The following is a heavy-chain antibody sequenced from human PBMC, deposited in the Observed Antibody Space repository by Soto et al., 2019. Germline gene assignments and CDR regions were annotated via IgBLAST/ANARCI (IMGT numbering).Heavy chain of an antibody. CDR2: ISYDGSNK. CDR1: GFTFSSYA. Sequence: GSLRLSCAASGFTFSSYAMHWVRQAPGKGLEWVAVISYDGSNKYYADSVKGRFTISRDNSKNTLYLQMNSLRAEDTAVYYCAREFGYYYDSSGSFDPWGQGTLVTVS. J-gene: IGHJ5*02. CDR3: AREFGYYYDSSGSFDP. D-gene: IGHD3-22*01. V-gene: IGHV3-30-3*01.